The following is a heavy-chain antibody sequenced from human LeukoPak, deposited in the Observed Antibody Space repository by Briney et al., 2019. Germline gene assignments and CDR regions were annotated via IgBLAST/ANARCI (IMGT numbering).Heavy chain of an antibody. CDR1: GFTFSSYS. J-gene: IGHJ3*02. CDR2: ISSSSSTI. D-gene: IGHD2-2*01. CDR3: ARDQNPVVVLGALDI. Sequence: GGSLRLSCAASGFTFSSYSMNWVRQAPGKGLEWVSYISSSSSTIYYADSVKGRFTISRDNAKNSLYLQMNSLRDEDTAVYYCARDQNPVVVLGALDIWGQGTMVTVSS. V-gene: IGHV3-48*02.